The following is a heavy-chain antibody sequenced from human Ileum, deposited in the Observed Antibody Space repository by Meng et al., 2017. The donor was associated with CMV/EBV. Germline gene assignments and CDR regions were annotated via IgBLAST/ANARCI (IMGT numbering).Heavy chain of an antibody. D-gene: IGHD2-2*01. V-gene: IGHV3-30*02. Sequence: GGSLRLSCAASGLTFSNHGMHWVRQAPGKGLEWVAFIRSDGSDKYYADSVKGRFTISRDNSKNTLYLQMNSLRAEDTAVYYCARRMGYCSSTSCYATYYYYYGMDVWGQGTTVTVSS. CDR3: ARRMGYCSSTSCYATYYYYYGMDV. CDR2: IRSDGSDK. J-gene: IGHJ6*02. CDR1: GLTFSNHG.